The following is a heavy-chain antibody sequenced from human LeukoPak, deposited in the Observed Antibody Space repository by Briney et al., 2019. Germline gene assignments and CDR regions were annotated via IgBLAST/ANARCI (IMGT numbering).Heavy chain of an antibody. CDR2: ISSSSSYI. J-gene: IGHJ4*02. CDR3: ATERTGSGWYCDY. CDR1: GFTFSSYS. D-gene: IGHD6-19*01. V-gene: IGHV3-21*01. Sequence: GGSLRLSCAASGFTFSSYSMNWVRQAPGKGLEWVSSISSSSSYIYYADSVKGRFTISRDNAKNSLYLQMNSLRGEDTAVYYCATERTGSGWYCDYWGQGTLVTVSS.